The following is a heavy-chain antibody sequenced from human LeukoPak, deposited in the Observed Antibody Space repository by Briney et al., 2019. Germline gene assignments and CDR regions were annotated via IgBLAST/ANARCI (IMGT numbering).Heavy chain of an antibody. CDR1: GGSISSSSYY. D-gene: IGHD6-6*01. V-gene: IGHV4-39*07. Sequence: SETLSLTCTVSGGSISSSSYYWGWIRQPPGKGLEWIGSIYYSGSTYYNPSLKSRVTISVDTSKNQFSLKLSSVTAADTAVYYCARDLRAKYNAFDIWGQGTMVTVSS. J-gene: IGHJ3*02. CDR3: ARDLRAKYNAFDI. CDR2: IYYSGST.